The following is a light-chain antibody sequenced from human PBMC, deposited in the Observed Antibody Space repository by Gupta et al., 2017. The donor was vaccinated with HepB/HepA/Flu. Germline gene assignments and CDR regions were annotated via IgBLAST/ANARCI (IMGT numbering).Light chain of an antibody. J-gene: IGLJ1*01. CDR3: YSYAGIDTSYV. Sequence: QSARTQPSTVYGSAGPSATIPCTGTSSDVGGYNYVSWYQQHPGKAPKLMIYDVSKRHSGVPDRFSGSKSGNTASLTISGLQAEDEADYYCYSYAGIDTSYVFGTGTKVTVL. V-gene: IGLV2-11*01. CDR1: SSDVGGYNY. CDR2: DVS.